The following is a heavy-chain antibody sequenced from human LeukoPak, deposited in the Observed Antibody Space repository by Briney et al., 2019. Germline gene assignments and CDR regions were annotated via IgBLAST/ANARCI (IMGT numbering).Heavy chain of an antibody. CDR2: IWYDGSNK. Sequence: GGSLRLSCAASGFTFSDYVMHWVRQAPDKGLEWVAVIWYDGSNKYYADSVKGRFTISRDNSKNTLYLQMNSLRAEDTAVYYCARDHYYGSGKGDYWGQGTLVTVSS. J-gene: IGHJ4*02. CDR1: GFTFSDYV. V-gene: IGHV3-33*08. D-gene: IGHD3-10*01. CDR3: ARDHYYGSGKGDY.